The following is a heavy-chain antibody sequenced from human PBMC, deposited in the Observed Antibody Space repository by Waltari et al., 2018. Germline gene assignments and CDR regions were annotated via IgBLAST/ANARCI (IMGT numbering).Heavy chain of an antibody. V-gene: IGHV4-34*01. CDR2: INHRGST. Sequence: QVQLQQWGAGLLKPSETLSLTCAVYGGSFSGYYWSWIRQPPGKGLEWIGEINHRGSTNNNPSLKGRVTISVDTSKNQFSLKLSSVTAADTAVYYCARRSRPRYYDSSGYYYFDYWGQGTLVTVSS. CDR1: GGSFSGYY. CDR3: ARRSRPRYYDSSGYYYFDY. J-gene: IGHJ4*02. D-gene: IGHD3-22*01.